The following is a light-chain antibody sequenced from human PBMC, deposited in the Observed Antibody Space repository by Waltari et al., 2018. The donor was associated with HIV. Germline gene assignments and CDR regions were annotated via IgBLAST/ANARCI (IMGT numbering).Light chain of an antibody. V-gene: IGKV1-33*01. J-gene: IGKJ4*01. Sequence: DIQMTQSPSSLSASVGDRVTITCQASQDISNYLNWYQQKPGKAPKLLIYDASSLETGVPSRFSGSGSGTDFTSTISSLQPEDIATYYCQQYDNLLLAFGGGTKVEIK. CDR3: QQYDNLLLA. CDR2: DAS. CDR1: QDISNY.